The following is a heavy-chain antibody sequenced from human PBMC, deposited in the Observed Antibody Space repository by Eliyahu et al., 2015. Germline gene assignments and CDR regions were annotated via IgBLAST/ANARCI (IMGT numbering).Heavy chain of an antibody. CDR3: AHRLGRGCSSTSCYIKGYXWFDP. D-gene: IGHD2-2*02. V-gene: IGHV2-5*02. CDR1: GFSLSTSGVG. J-gene: IGHJ5*02. CDR2: IYWDDDK. Sequence: QITLKESGPTLVKPTQTLTLTCTFSGFSLSTSGVGVGWIRQPPGKALEWLALIYWDDDKRYSPSLKSRLTITKDTSKNQVVLTMTNMDPVDTATYYCAHRLGRGCSSTSCYIKGYXWFDPWGQGTLVTVSS.